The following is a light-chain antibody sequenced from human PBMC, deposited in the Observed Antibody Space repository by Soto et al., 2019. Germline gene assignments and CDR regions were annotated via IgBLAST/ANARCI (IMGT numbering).Light chain of an antibody. J-gene: IGKJ1*01. CDR1: QSISSW. Sequence: DIQMTQSPSTLSASVGDRVSITCRASQSISSWLAWYQQKPGKAPNLLIYDASSLDSGVPSRFSGSGSGTEFTLTISSLQPDDFATYYCQQYNSYSQTFGQGTKVEIK. V-gene: IGKV1-5*01. CDR2: DAS. CDR3: QQYNSYSQT.